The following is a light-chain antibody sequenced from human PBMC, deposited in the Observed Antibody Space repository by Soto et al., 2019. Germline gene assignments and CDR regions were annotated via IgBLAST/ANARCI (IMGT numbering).Light chain of an antibody. J-gene: IGLJ2*01. V-gene: IGLV1-40*01. CDR1: SSNIGAGYD. CDR3: QSDDSSLSGSV. CDR2: GNS. Sequence: QSVLTQPPSVSGAPGQRVTISCTGSSSNIGAGYDVHWYQQLPGTAPKLLIYGNSNRPSGVPDRFSGSKSGTSASLAITGLQAEDDADYYCQSDDSSLSGSVFGGGTKLTVL.